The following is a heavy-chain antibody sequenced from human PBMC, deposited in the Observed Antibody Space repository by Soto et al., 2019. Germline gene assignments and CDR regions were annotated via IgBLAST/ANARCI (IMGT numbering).Heavy chain of an antibody. CDR1: GYTFTSYY. Sequence: ASVKVSCKASGYTFTSYYMHWVRQAPGQGLEWMGIINPSGGSTSYAQKFQGRVTMTRDTSTSTVHMELSSLRSEDTAVYYCAREGYAYCSGGSCYSNDYWGQGTLVTVSS. V-gene: IGHV1-46*01. J-gene: IGHJ4*02. CDR3: AREGYAYCSGGSCYSNDY. D-gene: IGHD2-15*01. CDR2: INPSGGST.